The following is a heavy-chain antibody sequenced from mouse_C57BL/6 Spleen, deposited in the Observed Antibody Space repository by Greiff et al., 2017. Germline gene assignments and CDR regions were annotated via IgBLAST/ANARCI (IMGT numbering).Heavy chain of an antibody. Sequence: EVQLQQPGAELVRPGASVKLSCTASGFNFTDDYMHWVKQRPEQGLEWIGWIDPENGDTEYASKFQGKATLTADTSSNTAYLQLSSLTSEDSAVYYCTSYCDFDYWGQGTTLTVSS. CDR1: GFNFTDDY. CDR2: IDPENGDT. CDR3: TSYCDFDY. J-gene: IGHJ2*01. V-gene: IGHV14-4*01.